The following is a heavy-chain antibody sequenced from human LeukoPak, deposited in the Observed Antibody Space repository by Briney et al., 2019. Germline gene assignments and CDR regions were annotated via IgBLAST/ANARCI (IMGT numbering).Heavy chain of an antibody. CDR1: GGSITSGDYY. CDR3: ARDEGGSYLYSLKF. CDR2: IYYSGST. D-gene: IGHD1-26*01. V-gene: IGHV4-30-4*08. Sequence: PSQTLSLTCTVSGGSITSGDYYWSWIRQPPGKGLEWIGYIYYSGSTYYNPSLKSRVTISVDTSKNQFSLKLSSVTAADTAVYYCARDEGGSYLYSLKFWGQGTLVTVSS. J-gene: IGHJ4*02.